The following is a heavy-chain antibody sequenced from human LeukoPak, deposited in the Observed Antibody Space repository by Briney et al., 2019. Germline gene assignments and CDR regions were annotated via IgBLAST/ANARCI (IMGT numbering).Heavy chain of an antibody. CDR2: INIDETNS. CDR3: GRGGDGIDN. J-gene: IGHJ3*02. Sequence: GGSLRLSCAPSGFTFSNYLMHGVRQAPGKGLVWVSRINIDETNSYADSVKGRFTISRDNAKNTMYLQMKSLRAEDTAVYFCGRGGDGIDNWGQGTTVIVSS. V-gene: IGHV3-74*01. CDR1: GFTFSNYL.